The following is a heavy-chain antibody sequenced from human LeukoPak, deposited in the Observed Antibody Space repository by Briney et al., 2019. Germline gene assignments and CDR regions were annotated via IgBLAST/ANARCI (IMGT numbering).Heavy chain of an antibody. CDR2: ISADSAAT. V-gene: IGHV3-23*01. CDR3: ARKSASGNYPLDY. D-gene: IGHD3-10*01. Sequence: GGSLRLSCAASGFFLSRYTMNWVRQAPGKGLEWVSVISADSAATFYADSVKGRFTISRDNGRNTVFLQMSSLRAEDTALYYCARKSASGNYPLDYWGQGTLVTVSS. CDR1: GFFLSRYT. J-gene: IGHJ4*02.